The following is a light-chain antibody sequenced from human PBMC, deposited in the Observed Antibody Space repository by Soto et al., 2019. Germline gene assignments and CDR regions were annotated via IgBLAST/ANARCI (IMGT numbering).Light chain of an antibody. CDR3: QQSSTAPLT. V-gene: IGKV1-39*01. J-gene: IGKJ2*01. CDR1: QSVSSY. CDR2: AAS. Sequence: DIQMTQSPSSLSASIGDRVTITCRASQSVSSYLNWYQKKPGTAPKLLIYAASSLHSGVPSRFSGSGSGTDFTLTIASLQPEDFATYYCQQSSTAPLTFGPGTKVEIK.